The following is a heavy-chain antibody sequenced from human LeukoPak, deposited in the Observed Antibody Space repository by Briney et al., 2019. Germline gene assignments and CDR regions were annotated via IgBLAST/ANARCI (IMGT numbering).Heavy chain of an antibody. D-gene: IGHD1-14*01. J-gene: IGHJ6*03. Sequence: GGSLRLSCAASGFTFSSYSMNWVRQAPGKGLEWVSSISSSSSYIYYADSVKDRFTISRDNAKNSLYLQMNSLRAEDTAVYYCARDKAGTTPYYYYSMDVWGKGTTVTVSS. CDR2: ISSSSSYI. CDR1: GFTFSSYS. V-gene: IGHV3-21*01. CDR3: ARDKAGTTPYYYYSMDV.